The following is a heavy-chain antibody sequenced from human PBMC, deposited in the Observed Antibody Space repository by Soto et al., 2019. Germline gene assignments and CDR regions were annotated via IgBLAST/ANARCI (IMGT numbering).Heavy chain of an antibody. V-gene: IGHV4-59*01. CDR2: IYYSGST. Sequence: QVQLQESGPGLVKPSETLSLTCTVSGGSISSYYWSWIRQPPGKGLEWIGYIYYSGSTNYNPSLKSRVTISLDTSKTPFSLKRSSVTAADTAVYDWAALWFGELNQAENWFDHWGQGTLVTVSS. CDR3: AALWFGELNQAENWFDH. D-gene: IGHD3-10*01. CDR1: GGSISSYY. J-gene: IGHJ5*02.